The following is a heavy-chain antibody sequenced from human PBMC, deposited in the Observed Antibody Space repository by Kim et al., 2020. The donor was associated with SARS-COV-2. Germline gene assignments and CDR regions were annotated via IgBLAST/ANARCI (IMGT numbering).Heavy chain of an antibody. J-gene: IGHJ4*02. D-gene: IGHD3-10*01. Sequence: YYADSVKGRFTISRDNSKNTLYLQMSSRRADDTAVYYCAKGGYASGSLDYWGQGTLVTVSS. CDR3: AKGGYASGSLDY. V-gene: IGHV3-23*01.